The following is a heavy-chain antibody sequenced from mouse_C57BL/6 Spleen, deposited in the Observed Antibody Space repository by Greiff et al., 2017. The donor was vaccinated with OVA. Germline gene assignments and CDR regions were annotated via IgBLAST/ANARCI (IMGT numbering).Heavy chain of an antibody. CDR2: ISSGGSYT. V-gene: IGHV5-6*01. D-gene: IGHD1-1*01. CDR1: GFTFSSYG. CDR3: ASVYYYGSSPYWYFDV. J-gene: IGHJ1*03. Sequence: EVQLVESGGDLVKPGGSLKLSCAASGFTFSSYGMSWVRQTPDKRLEWVATISSGGSYTYYPDSVKGRFTISRDTAKNTLYLQMSSLKSEDTAMYYCASVYYYGSSPYWYFDVWGTGTTVTVSS.